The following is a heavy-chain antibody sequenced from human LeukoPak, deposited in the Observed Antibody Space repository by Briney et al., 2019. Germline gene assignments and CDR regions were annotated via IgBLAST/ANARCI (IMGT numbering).Heavy chain of an antibody. CDR3: ARGGTYYPCIDY. V-gene: IGHV1-18*01. CDR2: VSAYNGKT. CDR1: GYTFTTSY. Sequence: ASVRVSCTPSGYTFTTSYINWVRQAPGQGLEWMGWVSAYNGKTSYAQKFQGRVTMTTDSSTNTAYMDLTSLRSDDTAVYYCARGGTYYPCIDYWGQGTQVTVSS. D-gene: IGHD1-26*01. J-gene: IGHJ4*02.